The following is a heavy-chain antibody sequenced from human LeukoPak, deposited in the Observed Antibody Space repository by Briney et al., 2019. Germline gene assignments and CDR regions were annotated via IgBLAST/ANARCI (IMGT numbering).Heavy chain of an antibody. CDR3: ARGLYYDFWSGYENWFDP. Sequence: PSQTLSLTCTVSGGSISSGSYYWGWLRQPAGKGLEWIGRIYTSGSTNYNPSLKSRVTISVDTSKNQFSLKLSSVTAADTAVYYCARGLYYDFWSGYENWFDPWGQGTLVTVSS. CDR2: IYTSGST. J-gene: IGHJ5*02. D-gene: IGHD3-3*01. V-gene: IGHV4-61*02. CDR1: GGSISSGSYY.